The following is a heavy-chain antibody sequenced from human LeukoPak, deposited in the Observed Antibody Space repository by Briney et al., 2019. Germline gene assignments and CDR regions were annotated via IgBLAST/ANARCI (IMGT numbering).Heavy chain of an antibody. V-gene: IGHV4-59*01. J-gene: IGHJ6*02. Sequence: SETLSLTCTVSGGPISRYYWSWTRHPPGKGLEWIGYIDYSGSTNYNPSLKSRVTISVDTSKNQFSLKLGSVTAADTAVYYCARAAILYYYGMDVWGQGTTVTVSS. D-gene: IGHD5-24*01. CDR2: IDYSGST. CDR1: GGPISRYY. CDR3: ARAAILYYYGMDV.